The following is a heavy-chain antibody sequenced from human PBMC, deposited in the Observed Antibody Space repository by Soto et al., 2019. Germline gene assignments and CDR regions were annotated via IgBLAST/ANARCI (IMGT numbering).Heavy chain of an antibody. CDR3: AREAAAGTLDY. Sequence: QVQLVQSGAEVKKPGASVKVSCKASGYTFTSYGFSWVRQAPGQGLEWMGWISAYNGNTNHAQNLQGSVTVTTDTSTSTAYMELRSLRSDDTAVYYCAREAAAGTLDYWGQGTLVTVSS. J-gene: IGHJ4*02. V-gene: IGHV1-18*01. D-gene: IGHD6-13*01. CDR2: ISAYNGNT. CDR1: GYTFTSYG.